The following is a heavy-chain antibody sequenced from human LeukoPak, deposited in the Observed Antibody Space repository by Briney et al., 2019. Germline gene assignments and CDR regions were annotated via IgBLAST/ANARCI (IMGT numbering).Heavy chain of an antibody. CDR3: ATGGSGSLDY. D-gene: IGHD1-26*01. Sequence: GASVKVSCKASGGTFSSYGISWVRQAPGQGLEWMGGIIPKFGAASSAQKVQDRVTITADESTSTAYLELSSLRPEDTAVYYCATGGSGSLDYWGQGTLVTVSS. CDR1: GGTFSSYG. J-gene: IGHJ4*02. V-gene: IGHV1-69*13. CDR2: IIPKFGAA.